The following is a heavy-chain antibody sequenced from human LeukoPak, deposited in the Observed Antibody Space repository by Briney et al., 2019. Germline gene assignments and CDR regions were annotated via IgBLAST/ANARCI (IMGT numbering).Heavy chain of an antibody. Sequence: SETLSLTCSVSGGSISSNIFCWGWIRQPPGKGLEWIGSIYYSGSTYYNPSLKSRVTISVDTSKNQFSLKLSSVTAADTAVYYCARGYDRFDLWGRGTLVTVSS. D-gene: IGHD3-16*01. V-gene: IGHV4-39*07. CDR3: ARGYDRFDL. J-gene: IGHJ2*01. CDR1: GGSISSNIFC. CDR2: IYYSGST.